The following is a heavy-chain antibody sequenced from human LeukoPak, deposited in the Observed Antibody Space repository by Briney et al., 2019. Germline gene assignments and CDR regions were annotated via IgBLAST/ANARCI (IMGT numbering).Heavy chain of an antibody. CDR3: AKYYYDSSGYGAFDI. D-gene: IGHD3-22*01. J-gene: IGHJ3*02. Sequence: SETLSLTCTVSGGSTSSYYWSWIRQPPGKGLEWIGCISYSGSTNYNPSLKSRVTISVDTSKNQFSLKLSSVTAADTAVYYCAKYYYDSSGYGAFDIWGQGTMVTVSS. CDR2: ISYSGST. V-gene: IGHV4-59*01. CDR1: GGSTSSYY.